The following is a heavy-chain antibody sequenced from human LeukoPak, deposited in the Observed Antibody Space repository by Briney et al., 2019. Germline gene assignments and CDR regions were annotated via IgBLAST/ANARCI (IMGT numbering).Heavy chain of an antibody. J-gene: IGHJ4*02. V-gene: IGHV3-30*03. Sequence: QSGTSLRLSCAASGFSFHDHGMDWVRQAPGKGLEWVAVIAADGGVKQYADSVKGRFSLSRDNSKNTVSLQMNGLTAEDTAVYYCARDRGYSNFDYWGQGTLLTVSS. CDR2: IAADGGVK. D-gene: IGHD4-11*01. CDR3: ARDRGYSNFDY. CDR1: GFSFHDHG.